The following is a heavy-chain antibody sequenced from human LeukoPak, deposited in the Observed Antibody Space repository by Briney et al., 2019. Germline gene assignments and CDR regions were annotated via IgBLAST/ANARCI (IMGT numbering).Heavy chain of an antibody. Sequence: PGGSLTLSCAASGFTFSSYAMHWVRQAPGKGLEWVAVISYDGSNKYYSDSVRGRSPISRDNPKSTLSLQMKSLRPEDTAVYYCARDYNDILTGYSAFDYWGQGTLVTVYS. CDR3: ARDYNDILTGYSAFDY. CDR1: GFTFSSYA. CDR2: ISYDGSNK. J-gene: IGHJ4*02. D-gene: IGHD3-9*01. V-gene: IGHV3-30*04.